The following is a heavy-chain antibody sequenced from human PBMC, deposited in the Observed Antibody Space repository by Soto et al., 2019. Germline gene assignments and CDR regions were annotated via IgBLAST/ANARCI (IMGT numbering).Heavy chain of an antibody. J-gene: IGHJ3*02. CDR3: ARELGYCSGGSCDDAFDI. V-gene: IGHV4-59*01. CDR1: GGSLSSYY. CDR2: IYYSGST. D-gene: IGHD2-15*01. Sequence: TSETLSLTCTVSGGSLSSYYWSWIRQPPGKGLEWIGYIYYSGSTNYNPSLKSRVTISVDTSKNQFSLKLSSVTAADTAVYYCARELGYCSGGSCDDAFDIWGQGTMVTVSS.